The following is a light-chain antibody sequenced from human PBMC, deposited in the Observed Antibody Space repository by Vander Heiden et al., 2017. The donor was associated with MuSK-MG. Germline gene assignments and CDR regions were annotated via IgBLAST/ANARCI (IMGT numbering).Light chain of an antibody. J-gene: IGKJ3*01. CDR1: QSISSY. Sequence: DIQMTQSPSSLSASVGDRVTITCRASQSISSYLNWYQQKPGKAPKLLIYAASSLQSGVPSRFSGSGSGTDFTLTISSLQPEDFATYYCQQSYSTPQAFGHGTKVDTK. CDR3: QQSYSTPQA. V-gene: IGKV1-39*01. CDR2: AAS.